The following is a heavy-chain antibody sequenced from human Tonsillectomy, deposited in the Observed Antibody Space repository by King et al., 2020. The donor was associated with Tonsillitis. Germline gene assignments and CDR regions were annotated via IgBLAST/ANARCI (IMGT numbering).Heavy chain of an antibody. CDR1: GDTFTTYD. CDR2: MNTKSGNT. J-gene: IGHJ4*02. CDR3: GRCIFISMVRSLTLECFDS. D-gene: IGHD3-10*01. V-gene: IGHV1-8*01. Sequence: VQLVESGAEVKKPGASVKVYCKASGDTFTTYDINWVRQATGQGIEWMGWMNTKSGNTGYAQKFQGRVSMTRNTSITTAYMELSSLRSEDTAVYYCGRCIFISMVRSLTLECFDSWGQGPLVTVSS.